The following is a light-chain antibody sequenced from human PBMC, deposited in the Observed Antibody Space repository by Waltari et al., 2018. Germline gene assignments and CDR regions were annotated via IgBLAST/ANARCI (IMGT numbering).Light chain of an antibody. Sequence: SVLTQPPSVSGAPGQSVTLSCTGSNSNIGAGYDVHWYQKRLGTAPKLVIHGNTNRPSGVPARFTGSKSGTSASLVITGLQPEDEADYFCQSYDTTLSAAVFGGGTKVTVL. J-gene: IGLJ3*02. V-gene: IGLV1-40*01. CDR3: QSYDTTLSAAV. CDR2: GNT. CDR1: NSNIGAGYD.